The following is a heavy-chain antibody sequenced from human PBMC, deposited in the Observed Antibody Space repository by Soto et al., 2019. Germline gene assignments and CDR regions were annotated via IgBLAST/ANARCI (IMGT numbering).Heavy chain of an antibody. CDR2: IYDNGGS. CDR1: GGSLKNYY. D-gene: IGHD2-8*01. V-gene: IGHV4-59*01. Sequence: AETLSITCVVSGGSLKNYYWTWFRQAPGKSLEWIGYIYDNGGSTYNPSLESRVTMSVDTANNQYSLRLSSVTAADTAVYYCARTPNNCYGMDVWGQGTTVTVSS. CDR3: ARTPNNCYGMDV. J-gene: IGHJ6*02.